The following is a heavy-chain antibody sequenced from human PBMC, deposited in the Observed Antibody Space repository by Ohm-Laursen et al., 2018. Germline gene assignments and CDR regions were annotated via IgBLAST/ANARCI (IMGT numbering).Heavy chain of an antibody. CDR2: ISGSGGST. J-gene: IGHJ4*02. CDR1: GFTFSSYA. Sequence: SLRLSCAAFGFTFSSYAMSWVRQAPGKGLEWVSAISGSGGSTYYADSVKGRFTISRDNSKNTLYLQMNSLRAEDTAVYYRAKVRGQWNYYDSSGYYALFDYWGQGTLVTVSS. CDR3: AKVRGQWNYYDSSGYYALFDY. V-gene: IGHV3-23*01. D-gene: IGHD3-22*01.